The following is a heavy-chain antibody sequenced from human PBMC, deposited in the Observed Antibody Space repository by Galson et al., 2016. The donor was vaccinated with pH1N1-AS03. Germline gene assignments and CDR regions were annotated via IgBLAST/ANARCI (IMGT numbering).Heavy chain of an antibody. V-gene: IGHV3-7*01. J-gene: IGHJ3*02. Sequence: SLRLSCAASGFTFSRFWMNWVRQAPGKGLEWVANINHDGSGRYYVDSARGRFTISRDNAKNSVYLQMNSLRAEDTAVYYCARARTSPGSLAGVGFDIWGQGTMVTVSS. CDR3: ARARTSPGSLAGVGFDI. CDR1: GFTFSRFW. CDR2: INHDGSGR.